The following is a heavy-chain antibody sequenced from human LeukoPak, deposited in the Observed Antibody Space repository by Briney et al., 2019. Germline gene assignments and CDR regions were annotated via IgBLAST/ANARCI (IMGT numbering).Heavy chain of an antibody. D-gene: IGHD3-22*01. CDR2: IYYSGST. Sequence: SETLSLTCTVSGGSISSGDYYWSWIRQPPGKGLEWIGYIYYSGSTYYNPSLKSRVTISVDTSKNQFSLKLSSVTAADTAVYYCAGGVTSGYYYFDYWGQGTLVTVSS. CDR1: GGSISSGDYY. V-gene: IGHV4-30-4*08. J-gene: IGHJ4*02. CDR3: AGGVTSGYYYFDY.